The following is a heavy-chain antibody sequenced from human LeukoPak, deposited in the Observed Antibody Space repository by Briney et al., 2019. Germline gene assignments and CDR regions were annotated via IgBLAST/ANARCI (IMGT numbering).Heavy chain of an antibody. D-gene: IGHD1-26*01. CDR2: IYYSGST. V-gene: IGHV4-30-4*02. Sequence: PSETLSLTCTVSGGSISSGDYYWSWIRQPPGKGLEWIGYIYYSGSTYYNPSLKSRVTISVDTSKNQFSLKLSSVTAADTAVYFCAGGRGYTGSFFYYFDYWGQGTLATVSS. CDR3: AGGRGYTGSFFYYFDY. J-gene: IGHJ4*02. CDR1: GGSISSGDYY.